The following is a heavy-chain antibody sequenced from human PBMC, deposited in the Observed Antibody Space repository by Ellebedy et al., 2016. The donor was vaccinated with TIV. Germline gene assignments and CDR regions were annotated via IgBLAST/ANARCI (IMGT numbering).Heavy chain of an antibody. J-gene: IGHJ4*02. V-gene: IGHV4-61*01. CDR3: ARSDYWRGLYFDY. CDR1: GGSISSGSYY. CDR2: IYYSGST. Sequence: SETLSLXXTVSGGSISSGSYYWSWIRQPPGKGLEWIGYIYYSGSTKYNPSLKSRVTISVDTSKNQFSLKLSSVTAADTAVYYCARSDYWRGLYFDYWGQGTLVTVSS. D-gene: IGHD3-3*01.